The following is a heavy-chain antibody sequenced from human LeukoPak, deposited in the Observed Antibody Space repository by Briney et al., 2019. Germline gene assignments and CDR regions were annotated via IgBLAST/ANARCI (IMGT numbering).Heavy chain of an antibody. CDR2: IYGGGAA. J-gene: IGHJ4*02. Sequence: GGSLRLSCAASGINVSTNYMTWIRQAPGKGLEWVSLIYGGGAAYYAESVRGRFIISRDNSKNTLFLQMNSLRAEDTAVCYCVSSSGQQLIPYDYWGQGTHVAVSS. D-gene: IGHD6-13*01. V-gene: IGHV3-66*02. CDR1: GINVSTNY. CDR3: VSSSGQQLIPYDY.